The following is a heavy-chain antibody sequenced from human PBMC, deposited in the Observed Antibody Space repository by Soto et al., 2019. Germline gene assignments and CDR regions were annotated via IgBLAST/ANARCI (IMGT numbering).Heavy chain of an antibody. CDR3: AMDLYGGSSRFDY. Sequence: QVQLVESGGGVVQPGRSLRLSCVASGFTFSNNGIHWVRQAPGKGLEWVAVISSDGSKKYYADSVKGRFTISRDNSKNTLYLQMNSLRAEDTAVYYCAMDLYGGSSRFDYWGPGTLVTVSS. J-gene: IGHJ4*02. V-gene: IGHV3-30*03. CDR2: ISSDGSKK. CDR1: GFTFSNNG. D-gene: IGHD2-15*01.